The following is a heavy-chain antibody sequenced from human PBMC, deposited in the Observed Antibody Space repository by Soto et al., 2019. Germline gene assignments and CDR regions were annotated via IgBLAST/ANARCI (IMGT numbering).Heavy chain of an antibody. J-gene: IGHJ3*02. Sequence: GGSLRLSCTGFGFIFSSYTMSWVRQAPGEGLEWISGISVNGGSTYYADSVKGRFTISRDNSANTLYIQMNNLRVEDTAIYYCAKIEVAGGLGAFDIWGQGTTVTVSS. V-gene: IGHV3-23*01. CDR3: AKIEVAGGLGAFDI. D-gene: IGHD3-22*01. CDR2: ISVNGGST. CDR1: GFIFSSYT.